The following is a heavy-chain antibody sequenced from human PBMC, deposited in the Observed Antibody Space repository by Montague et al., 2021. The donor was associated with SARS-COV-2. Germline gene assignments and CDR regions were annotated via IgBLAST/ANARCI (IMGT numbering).Heavy chain of an antibody. D-gene: IGHD3-10*01. CDR2: MHFTGKT. Sequence: SETLSLTCSVSGDSITNHYWSWIRQPAGKGLEWIGRMHFTGKTNFSPFFSSRLTMSADTSKNQSSLKLTSVTAADTAIYFCARDRFDFGAGRQGTIDFWGQGTLVPVSS. V-gene: IGHV4-4*07. CDR1: GDSITNHY. CDR3: ARDRFDFGAGRQGTIDF. J-gene: IGHJ4*02.